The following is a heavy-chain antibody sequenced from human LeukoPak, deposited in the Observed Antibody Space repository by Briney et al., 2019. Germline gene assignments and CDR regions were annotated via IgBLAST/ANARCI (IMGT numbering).Heavy chain of an antibody. J-gene: IGHJ6*03. D-gene: IGHD5-24*01. V-gene: IGHV4-34*01. CDR3: ARGLGWKVATMGLFFMDV. CDR2: INDGGDT. CDR1: GGSFSGYD. Sequence: PSETLSLTCGVYGGSFSGYDWSWVPQPPGKGLEWIGEINDGGDTNYNPSLKSRVTMSVDTSRNHFSLEVRSMTAADTAVYYCARGLGWKVATMGLFFMDVWGEGTTVTVSS.